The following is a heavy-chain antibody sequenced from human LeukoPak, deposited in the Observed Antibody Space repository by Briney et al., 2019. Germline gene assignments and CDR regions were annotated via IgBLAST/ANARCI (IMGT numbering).Heavy chain of an antibody. V-gene: IGHV4-34*01. Sequence: SETLSLTCAVYGGSFSGYYWSWIRQPPGKGLEWIGEINHSGSTNYNPSLKSRVTISVDTSKNQFSLKLSSVTAADTAVYYCARGIAARLMRVYYYYYYMDVWGKGTTVTVSS. CDR1: GGSFSGYY. J-gene: IGHJ6*03. D-gene: IGHD6-6*01. CDR3: ARGIAARLMRVYYYYYYMDV. CDR2: INHSGST.